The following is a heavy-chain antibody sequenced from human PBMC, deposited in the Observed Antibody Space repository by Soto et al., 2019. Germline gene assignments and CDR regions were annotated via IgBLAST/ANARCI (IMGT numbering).Heavy chain of an antibody. V-gene: IGHV2-5*01. CDR1: GFSLSTSGVG. CDR3: AHSVEWFGELYPGYFDY. Sequence: SGPTLVNPTQTLTLTCTFSGFSLSTSGVGVGWIRQPPGKALEWLALIYWNDDKRYSPSLKSRLTITKDTSKNQVVLTMTNMDPVDTATYYCAHSVEWFGELYPGYFDYWGQGTLVTV. CDR2: IYWNDDK. D-gene: IGHD3-10*01. J-gene: IGHJ4*02.